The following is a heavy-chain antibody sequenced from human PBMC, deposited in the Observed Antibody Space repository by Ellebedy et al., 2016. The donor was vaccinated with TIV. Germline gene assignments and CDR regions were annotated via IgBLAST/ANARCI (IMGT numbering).Heavy chain of an antibody. Sequence: MPSETLSLTCAVSGGSISSSSYYRGWIRQPPGKGLEWIGSIYYSGSTYYNPSLKSRLTISLDTSKNQFSLKLTSVTAEDTAVYYYARGASRGYFYIDLWGRGTLVTVSS. V-gene: IGHV4-39*07. CDR3: ARGASRGYFYIDL. CDR2: IYYSGST. D-gene: IGHD2/OR15-2a*01. J-gene: IGHJ2*01. CDR1: GGSISSSSYY.